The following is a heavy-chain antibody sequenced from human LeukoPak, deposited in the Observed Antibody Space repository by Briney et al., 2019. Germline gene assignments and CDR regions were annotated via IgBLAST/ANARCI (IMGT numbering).Heavy chain of an antibody. CDR1: GGSISSFY. V-gene: IGHV4-59*01. Sequence: SETLSLTCTVSGGSISSFYWSWIRQPPGKGLEWIGYIYYSGSTNYNPSLKSRITISVDTSKNQFSLKLSSVTAADTAVYYCARGVVAAPQTFDYWGQGTLVTVSS. D-gene: IGHD2-15*01. CDR2: IYYSGST. J-gene: IGHJ4*02. CDR3: ARGVVAAPQTFDY.